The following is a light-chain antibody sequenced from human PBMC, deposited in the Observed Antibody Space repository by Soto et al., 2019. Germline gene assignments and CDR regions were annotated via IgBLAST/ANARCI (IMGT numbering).Light chain of an antibody. J-gene: IGLJ1*01. V-gene: IGLV2-14*01. Sequence: QSALTQPASVSGSPGQSITISCTGTSSDVGGYNYVSWYQQHPGKAPKLMIYEVSNRPSGVSNRFSGSKSGNTASLTISGLQAADEADYYCSSYRSSSTPLIFGTGTKLTVL. CDR2: EVS. CDR1: SSDVGGYNY. CDR3: SSYRSSSTPLI.